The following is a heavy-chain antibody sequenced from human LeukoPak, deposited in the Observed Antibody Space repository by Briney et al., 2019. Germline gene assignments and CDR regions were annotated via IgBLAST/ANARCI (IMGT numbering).Heavy chain of an antibody. Sequence: SETLSYKSTGSTVTSCGVSWLRQGPGQGLEWKRWISAYNGHTNYAQKIQGRVTMTTDTSTSTAYMELRSLRSDDTAEYYCARTGRNGFDPWGQGTLVTVSS. V-gene: IGHV1-18*01. CDR2: ISAYNGHT. J-gene: IGHJ5*02. CDR1: GSTVTSCG. D-gene: IGHD1-1*01. CDR3: ARTGRNGFDP.